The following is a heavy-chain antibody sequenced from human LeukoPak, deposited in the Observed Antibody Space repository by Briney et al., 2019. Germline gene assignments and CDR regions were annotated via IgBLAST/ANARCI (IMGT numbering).Heavy chain of an antibody. V-gene: IGHV3-23*01. CDR3: AKDGLHYDFWSGSPFDP. CDR2: ISGSGGST. J-gene: IGHJ5*02. D-gene: IGHD3-3*01. CDR1: GFTFSSYA. Sequence: GGSLRLSCAASGFTFSSYAMSWVRQAPGKGLEWVSAISGSGGSTYYADSVKGRFTISRDNSKNTLYLQMNSLRAEDTAVYYCAKDGLHYDFWSGSPFDPWGQGILVTVSS.